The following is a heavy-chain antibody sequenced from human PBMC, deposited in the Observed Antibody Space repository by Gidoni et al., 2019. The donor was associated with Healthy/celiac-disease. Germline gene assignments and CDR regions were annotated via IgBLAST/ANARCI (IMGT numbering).Heavy chain of an antibody. CDR2: IYYSGRT. Sequence: QVQLPESGPGLVKPLETLSLTCTVSGGSISSYFWSWIRQPPAKGLEWIGYIYYSGRTNYDPALKSRVTISVDTSKNQFSLKLSSVTAADTAVYYCARGDFWIGKFDYWGQGTLVTVSS. D-gene: IGHD3-3*01. J-gene: IGHJ4*02. CDR1: GGSISSYF. CDR3: ARGDFWIGKFDY. V-gene: IGHV4-59*01.